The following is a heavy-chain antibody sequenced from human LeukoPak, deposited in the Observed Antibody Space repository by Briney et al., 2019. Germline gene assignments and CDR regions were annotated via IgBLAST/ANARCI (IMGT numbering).Heavy chain of an antibody. D-gene: IGHD4-17*01. V-gene: IGHV4-4*07. CDR1: GGSISSYY. Sequence: MSSETLSLTCTGSGGSISSYYWSWIRQPAGKGLEWIGRIYTSGSTHYNPSLKSRVAMSVDTPKNQFSLKLSPVTAADTAVYYCARVSTKPARSTVTRIDNWFDPWGQGTLVTVSS. CDR3: ARVSTKPARSTVTRIDNWFDP. J-gene: IGHJ5*02. CDR2: IYTSGST.